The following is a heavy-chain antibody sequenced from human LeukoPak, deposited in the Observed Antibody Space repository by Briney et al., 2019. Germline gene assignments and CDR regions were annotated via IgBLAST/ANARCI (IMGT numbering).Heavy chain of an antibody. V-gene: IGHV3-21*01. Sequence: GGSLRLSCAASGFTFSSYSMNWVRQAPGKGLEWVSSISSSSSYIYYADSVKGRFTISRDNAKNSLYLQMNSLRAEDTAVYYCARHQENSSGLDYWGQGTLVTVSS. CDR3: ARHQENSSGLDY. D-gene: IGHD6-19*01. CDR1: GFTFSSYS. CDR2: ISSSSSYI. J-gene: IGHJ4*02.